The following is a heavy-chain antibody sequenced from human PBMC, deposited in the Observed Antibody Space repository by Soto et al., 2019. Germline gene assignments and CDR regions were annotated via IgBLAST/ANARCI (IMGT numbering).Heavy chain of an antibody. D-gene: IGHD5-12*01. V-gene: IGHV1-18*01. CDR2: ISGHNGNT. CDR3: ARDLGGFPDY. Sequence: QVQLVQSGAEVKKPGASVKVSCKASGYTFTSYGISWVRQAPGQGLEWMGWISGHNGNTYFAQKLQGRVTMTTDTSTSPAYMDLRSLRSDDTAVYYCARDLGGFPDYWGQGTLVTVSS. J-gene: IGHJ4*02. CDR1: GYTFTSYG.